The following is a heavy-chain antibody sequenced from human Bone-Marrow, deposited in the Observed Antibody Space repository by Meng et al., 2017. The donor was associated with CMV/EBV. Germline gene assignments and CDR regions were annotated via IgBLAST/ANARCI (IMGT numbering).Heavy chain of an antibody. D-gene: IGHD4-23*01. J-gene: IGHJ6*02. CDR1: RGTFSSYT. CDR2: IIPILGIA. V-gene: IGHV1-69*02. Sequence: SVKVSCKASRGTFSSYTISWVRQAPGQGLEWMGRIIPILGIANYAQKFQGRVTITADKSTSTAYMELSSLRSEDTAVYYCARGTDGGNSVYYYYGMDVWGQGTTVTVSS. CDR3: ARGTDGGNSVYYYYGMDV.